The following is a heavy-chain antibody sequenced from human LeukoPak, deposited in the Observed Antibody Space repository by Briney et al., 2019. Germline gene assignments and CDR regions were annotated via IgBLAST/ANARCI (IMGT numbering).Heavy chain of an antibody. CDR3: ARDLSLYYYDSSGQYYFDY. CDR2: IIPTFGTA. J-gene: IGHJ4*02. Sequence: ASVKVSCKASGGTFSSYAISWVRQAPGQGLEWMGGIIPTFGTANYAQKFQGRVTITADESTSTAYMELSSLRSEDTAVYYCARDLSLYYYDSSGQYYFDYWGQGTLVTVSS. D-gene: IGHD3-22*01. V-gene: IGHV1-69*13. CDR1: GGTFSSYA.